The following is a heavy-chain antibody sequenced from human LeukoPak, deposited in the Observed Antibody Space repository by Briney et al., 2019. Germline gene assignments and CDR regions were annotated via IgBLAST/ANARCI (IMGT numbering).Heavy chain of an antibody. Sequence: GASVKVSCKASGYSFTSHGISWVRQAPGQGLEWMGWISAYNGNTNYGQKFQGRVIMTTDTSTSTAYMELRSLRFDDTAVYYCARDQWAWGSYRYPYDYWGQGTLVTVSS. V-gene: IGHV1-18*01. CDR2: ISAYNGNT. J-gene: IGHJ4*02. CDR3: ARDQWAWGSYRYPYDY. D-gene: IGHD3-16*02. CDR1: GYSFTSHG.